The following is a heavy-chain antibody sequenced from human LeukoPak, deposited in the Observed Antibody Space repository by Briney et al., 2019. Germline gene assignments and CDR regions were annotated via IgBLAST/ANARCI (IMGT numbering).Heavy chain of an antibody. CDR1: GGSFSGYY. CDR3: ARLDPRSDGDY. V-gene: IGHV4-34*01. D-gene: IGHD3-16*01. J-gene: IGHJ4*02. Sequence: SETLSLTCAVYGGSFSGYYWSWIRQPPGKGLEWIGEINHSGSTNYNPSLKSRVTISVDTSKNQFSLKLSSVTAADTAVYYCARLDPRSDGDYWGQGTLVTVSS. CDR2: INHSGST.